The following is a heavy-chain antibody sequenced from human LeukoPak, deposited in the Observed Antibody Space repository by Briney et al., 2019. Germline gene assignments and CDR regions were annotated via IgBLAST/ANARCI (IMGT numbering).Heavy chain of an antibody. J-gene: IGHJ5*02. CDR2: IYYTGST. CDR3: ARGRRSSGWYSNNWFDP. D-gene: IGHD6-19*01. Sequence: SETLSLTCTVSGGSISSFYWSWIRQPPGKGLEWIGYIYYTGSTNYSPSLKSRVTISVDTSKNQFSLKLNSVTAADTAVYYCARGRRSSGWYSNNWFDPWGQGTQVTVSS. V-gene: IGHV4-59*08. CDR1: GGSISSFY.